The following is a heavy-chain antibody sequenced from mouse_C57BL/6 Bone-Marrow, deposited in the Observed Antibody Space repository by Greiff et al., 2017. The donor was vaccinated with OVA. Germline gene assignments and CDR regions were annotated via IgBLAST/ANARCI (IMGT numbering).Heavy chain of an antibody. CDR3: ARGVIYYGNYVWFAY. D-gene: IGHD2-1*01. Sequence: QVQLQQPGAELVKPGASVKLSCKASGYTFTSYWMHWVKQRPGQGLEWIGMIHPNSGSTNYNEKFKSKATLTVDKSSSTAYMQLSSLTSEDSAVYYCARGVIYYGNYVWFAYWGQGTLVTVSA. V-gene: IGHV1-64*01. CDR2: IHPNSGST. CDR1: GYTFTSYW. J-gene: IGHJ3*01.